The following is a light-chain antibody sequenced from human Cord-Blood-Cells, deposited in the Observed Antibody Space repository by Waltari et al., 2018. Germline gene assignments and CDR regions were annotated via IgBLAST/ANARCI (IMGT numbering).Light chain of an antibody. Sequence: DIVLTQSPATLSLSPGDRATLYCRASQSVSSYLAWYQQKPGQAPRLLIYDASNRATGIPARFSGSGSGTDFTLTISSLEPEDFAVYYCQQRSNWPPVLYSFGQGTKLEIK. CDR2: DAS. CDR3: QQRSNWPPVLYS. V-gene: IGKV3-11*01. J-gene: IGKJ2*03. CDR1: QSVSSY.